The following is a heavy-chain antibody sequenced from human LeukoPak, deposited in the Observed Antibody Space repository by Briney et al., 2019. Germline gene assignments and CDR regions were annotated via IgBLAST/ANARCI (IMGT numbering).Heavy chain of an antibody. D-gene: IGHD2-2*02. CDR1: GGTFSSYA. V-gene: IGHV1-69*13. Sequence: SVKVSCKASGGTFSSYAISWVRQAPGQGLEWMGGIIPIFGTANYAQKFQGRVTITADESTSTAYMELSSLRSEDTAVYYCARGEGVVVPAAIYYYYGMDVWGQGTTVTVSS. J-gene: IGHJ6*02. CDR3: ARGEGVVVPAAIYYYYGMDV. CDR2: IIPIFGTA.